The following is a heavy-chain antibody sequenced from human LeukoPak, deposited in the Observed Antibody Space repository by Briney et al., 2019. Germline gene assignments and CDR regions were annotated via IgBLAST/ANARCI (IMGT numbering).Heavy chain of an antibody. D-gene: IGHD3-10*02. V-gene: IGHV1-18*01. J-gene: IGHJ4*02. Sequence: ASVKVACKASGYTFTSYGISWLRQAPGQGLEWMGWISAYNGNTNYAQKLQGRVTMTTDTSTSTAYMELRSLRSDDTAVYYCARDLRGDYVFDYWGQGTLVTVSS. CDR1: GYTFTSYG. CDR3: ARDLRGDYVFDY. CDR2: ISAYNGNT.